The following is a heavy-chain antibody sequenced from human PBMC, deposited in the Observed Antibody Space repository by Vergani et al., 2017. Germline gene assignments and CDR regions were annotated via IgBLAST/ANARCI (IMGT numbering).Heavy chain of an antibody. Sequence: QVQLVESGGGVVQPGRSLRLSCAASGFTFSSYAMHWVRQAPGKGLEWVAVISYDGSNKYYADSVKGRFTISRDNSKNTLYLQMISLRAEDTAVYYCARENTGIAARPNLHYYYYYMDVWGKGTTVTVSS. CDR2: ISYDGSNK. D-gene: IGHD6-6*01. V-gene: IGHV3-30-3*01. J-gene: IGHJ6*03. CDR3: ARENTGIAARPNLHYYYYYMDV. CDR1: GFTFSSYA.